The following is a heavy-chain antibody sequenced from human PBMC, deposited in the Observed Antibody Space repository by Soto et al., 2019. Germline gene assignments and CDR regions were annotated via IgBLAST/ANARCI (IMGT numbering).Heavy chain of an antibody. D-gene: IGHD6-13*01. J-gene: IGHJ6*02. CDR3: ARAVRIAAAGTADYYYYGIDV. Sequence: QVQLQESGPGLVKPSGTLSLTCAVSGGSISSSNWWSWVRQPPGKGLEWIGEIYHSGSTNYNPSLKSRVTIAVDKSKNQFSRKLSSVTAEDTAVYYCARAVRIAAAGTADYYYYGIDVWGQGTTVTVSS. CDR2: IYHSGST. V-gene: IGHV4-4*02. CDR1: GGSISSSNW.